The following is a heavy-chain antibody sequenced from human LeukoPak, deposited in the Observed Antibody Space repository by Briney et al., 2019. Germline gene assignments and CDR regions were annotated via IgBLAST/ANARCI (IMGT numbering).Heavy chain of an antibody. Sequence: GGSLRLSCAASGFTVSSNYMSWVRQAPGKALEWVSVIYSADNIYYADSVKGRFTISRDNTKNTLYLQMNSLRAEDTAVYYCARDGNSYDSGGYPIPFDFWGPGTLVTVSS. J-gene: IGHJ4*02. D-gene: IGHD3-22*01. CDR2: IYSADNI. V-gene: IGHV3-66*01. CDR1: GFTVSSNY. CDR3: ARDGNSYDSGGYPIPFDF.